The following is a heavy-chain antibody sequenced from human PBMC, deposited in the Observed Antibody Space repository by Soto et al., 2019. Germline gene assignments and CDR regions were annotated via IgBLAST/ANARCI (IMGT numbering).Heavy chain of an antibody. CDR1: GGSISSYC. V-gene: IGHV4-59*01. CDR3: AGSGSSPYYYYYGMDV. CDR2: IYYSGST. J-gene: IGHJ6*02. D-gene: IGHD3-10*01. Sequence: SETLSLTCTVSGGSISSYCWSWIRQPPGKGLECIGYIYYSGSTNYNPSLKSRVTISVDTSKYQFSLKLSFVTAADTAVYYCAGSGSSPYYYYYGMDVWGQGTTVTVSS.